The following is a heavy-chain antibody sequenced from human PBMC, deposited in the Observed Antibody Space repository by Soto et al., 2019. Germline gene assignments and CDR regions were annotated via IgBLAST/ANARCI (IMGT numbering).Heavy chain of an antibody. V-gene: IGHV3-23*01. CDR2: ISEGGGTP. CDR1: GFTFSAFA. CDR3: AKRNRYYFDS. J-gene: IGHJ4*02. Sequence: EVQLLESGGGLEQPWGSLRLSCAAYGFTFSAFAMSCVRQAPGKGLEWVSTISEGGGTPFFPDSVKGRFTISRDNSKNTLHLQMTTLRAADTAVDFCAKRNRYYFDSWGQGSLVTVTS.